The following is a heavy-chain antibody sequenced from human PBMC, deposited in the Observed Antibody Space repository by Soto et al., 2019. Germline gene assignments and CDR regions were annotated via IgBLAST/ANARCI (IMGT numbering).Heavy chain of an antibody. Sequence: PSETLSLTXAVSGYSISSGYYWGWIRQPPGKGLEWIGSIYHSGSTYYNPSLKSRVTISVDTSKNQFSLKLSSVTAADTAVYYCARDQAYYDFWSGYYHNWFDPWGQGTLVTVSS. J-gene: IGHJ5*02. V-gene: IGHV4-38-2*02. CDR3: ARDQAYYDFWSGYYHNWFDP. CDR1: GYSISSGYY. D-gene: IGHD3-3*01. CDR2: IYHSGST.